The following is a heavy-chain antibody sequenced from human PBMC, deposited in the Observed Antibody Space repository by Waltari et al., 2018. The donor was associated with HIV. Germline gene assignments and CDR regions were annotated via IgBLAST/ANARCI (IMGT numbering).Heavy chain of an antibody. Sequence: EVQPVQSGAEVKKPWESLQISCKGSGYRFIAFWIGWVPQMPGKGLEWMGFIYPGDSDTRYSPSFQGQVTISADKSINTAYLQWSSLKASDTAMYYCARQYPPLLWFGESPNYFDYWGQGTLVTVSS. CDR1: GYRFIAFW. D-gene: IGHD3-10*01. CDR3: ARQYPPLLWFGESPNYFDY. V-gene: IGHV5-51*01. CDR2: IYPGDSDT. J-gene: IGHJ4*02.